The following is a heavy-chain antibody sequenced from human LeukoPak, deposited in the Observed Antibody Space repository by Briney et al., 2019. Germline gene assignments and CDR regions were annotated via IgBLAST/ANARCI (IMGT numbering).Heavy chain of an antibody. V-gene: IGHV3-23*01. J-gene: IGHJ4*02. Sequence: PGGSLRLSCAASGFTFSNFAMNWVRQAPGKGLEWVSAISGSGGSTYYADSVKGRFTISRDNSKNTLYLQMNSLRAEDTAVYYCAKGTRTLRDNYFDYWGQGTLVTVSS. CDR3: AKGTRTLRDNYFDY. CDR1: GFTFSNFA. CDR2: ISGSGGST. D-gene: IGHD5-12*01.